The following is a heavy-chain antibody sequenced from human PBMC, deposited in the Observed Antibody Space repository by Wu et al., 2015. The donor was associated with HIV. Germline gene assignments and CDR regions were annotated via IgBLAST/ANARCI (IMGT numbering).Heavy chain of an antibody. V-gene: IGHV1-69*12. CDR3: ATDGGGIDGDGS. CDR2: IIPIAGTA. D-gene: IGHD3-16*01. CDR1: GGSFKTYA. J-gene: IGHJ5*02. Sequence: QVQLVQSGAEVKKPGSSVKVSCKAFGGSFKTYALTWVRQAPGQGLEWMGGIIPIAGTAHYAQKFQGRVTITADESTSTVYMEISSLKYDDTAVYYCATDGGGIDGDGSWGQGTLVIVSS.